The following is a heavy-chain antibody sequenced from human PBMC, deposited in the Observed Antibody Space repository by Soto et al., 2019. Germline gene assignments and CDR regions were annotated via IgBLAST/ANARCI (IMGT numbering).Heavy chain of an antibody. CDR2: INNGGSS. CDR3: ARGRGDGYNQNWYFDL. V-gene: IGHV4-34*01. CDR1: GGCVSGYY. D-gene: IGHD3-10*01. J-gene: IGHJ2*01. Sequence: PSETLSLTCAVYGGCVSGYYWSWIRQPPGKGLEWIGEINNGGSSNYNPSLKSRGSTSVGTSNNQFSLKLTSVTAADTAVYYCARGRGDGYNQNWYFDLWGRGTLVTVSS.